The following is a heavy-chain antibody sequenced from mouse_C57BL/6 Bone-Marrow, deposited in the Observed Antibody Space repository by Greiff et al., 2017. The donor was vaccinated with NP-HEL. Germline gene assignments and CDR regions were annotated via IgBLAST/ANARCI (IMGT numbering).Heavy chain of an antibody. D-gene: IGHD2-5*01. CDR2: IWRGGST. J-gene: IGHJ3*01. Sequence: QVHVKQSGPGLVQPSQSLSITCTVSGFSLTSYGVHWVRQSPGKGLEWLGVIWRGGSTDYNAAFMSRLSITKDNSKSQVFFKMNSLQADDTAIYYCAKKSYYSRSGFAYWGQVTLVTVSA. CDR1: GFSLTSYG. V-gene: IGHV2-5*01. CDR3: AKKSYYSRSGFAY.